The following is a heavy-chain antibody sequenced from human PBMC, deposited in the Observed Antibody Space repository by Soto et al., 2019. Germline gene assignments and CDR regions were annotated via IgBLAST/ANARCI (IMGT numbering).Heavy chain of an antibody. D-gene: IGHD6-6*01. CDR2: INHSGST. Sequence: QVQLQQWGAGLLKPSETLSLTCAVYGGSFSGYYWSWIRQPPGKGLEWIGEINHSGSTNYNPSLKSRVTKSVDTSKNQFSLKLSSVTAAATAVYYCAINRVYSSSSGGWFDPWGQGTLVTVSS. V-gene: IGHV4-34*01. J-gene: IGHJ5*02. CDR3: AINRVYSSSSGGWFDP. CDR1: GGSFSGYY.